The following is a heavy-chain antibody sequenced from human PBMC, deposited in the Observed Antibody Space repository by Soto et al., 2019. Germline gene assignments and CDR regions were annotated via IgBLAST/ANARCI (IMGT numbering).Heavy chain of an antibody. CDR1: GYTFTSYG. J-gene: IGHJ6*02. D-gene: IGHD2-2*01. CDR3: ARDGGKDCSSTSCYRSGYYYGMDV. CDR2: ISAYNGNT. Sequence: QVQLVQSGAEVKKPGASVKVSCKASGYTFTSYGISWVRQAPGQGLEWMGWISAYNGNTNYAQKLQGRVNMTTDTSTSTAYMELRSLRSDDTAVYYCARDGGKDCSSTSCYRSGYYYGMDVRGQGTTVTVSS. V-gene: IGHV1-18*01.